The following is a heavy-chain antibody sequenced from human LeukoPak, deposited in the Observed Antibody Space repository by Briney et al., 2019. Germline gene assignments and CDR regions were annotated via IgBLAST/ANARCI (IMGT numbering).Heavy chain of an antibody. CDR1: GYTFTSYG. D-gene: IGHD6-19*01. CDR2: ISAYNGNT. J-gene: IGHJ6*03. CDR3: ARAEGRYSSGWYPPYYMDV. V-gene: IGHV1-18*01. Sequence: ASVKVSCKASGYTFTSYGISWVRHAPGQGLEWMGWISAYNGNTNYAQKLQGRVTMTTDTSTSTAYMEPRSLRSDDTAVYYCARAEGRYSSGWYPPYYMDVWGKGTTVTVSS.